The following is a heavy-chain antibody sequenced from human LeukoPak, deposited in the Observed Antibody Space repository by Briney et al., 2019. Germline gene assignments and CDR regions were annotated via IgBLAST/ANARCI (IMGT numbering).Heavy chain of an antibody. CDR1: GYTFTSYG. Sequence: GASVTVSFKASGYTFTSYGISWVRQAPGQGLEWMGWISAYNGNTNYAQKLQGRVTITTDTSTSTAYMKLRSLRSDDTAVYYCARDLYEYYYDSSGYLFDYWGQGTLVTVSS. CDR2: ISAYNGNT. J-gene: IGHJ4*02. D-gene: IGHD3-22*01. CDR3: ARDLYEYYYDSSGYLFDY. V-gene: IGHV1-18*01.